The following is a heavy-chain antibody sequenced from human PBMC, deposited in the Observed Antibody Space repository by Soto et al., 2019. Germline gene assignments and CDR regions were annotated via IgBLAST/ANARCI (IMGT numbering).Heavy chain of an antibody. CDR2: NSGSGGSK. D-gene: IGHD3-3*01. J-gene: IGHJ5*02. CDR3: AKGGVTYDFGSRRAFDP. CDR1: GSSSSRHS. V-gene: IGHV3-23*01. Sequence: PGAAMSPSRSSAGSSSSRHSMRWRRQAAEGGVGWVSSNSGSGGSKYYADSVKGRFTISRDNSKNTLYLQLNSLRAEDKAGDYWAKGGVTYDFGSRRAFDPRGKGAQVTV.